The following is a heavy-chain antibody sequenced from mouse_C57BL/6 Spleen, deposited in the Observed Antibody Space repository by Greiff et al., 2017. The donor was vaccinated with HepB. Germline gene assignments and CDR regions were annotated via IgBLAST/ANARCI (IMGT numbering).Heavy chain of an antibody. CDR2: ISNGGGST. Sequence: EVQGVESGGGLVQPGGSLKLSCAASGFTFSDYYMYWVRQTPEKRLEWVAYISNGGGSTYYPDTVKGRFTISRDNAKNTLYLQMSRLKSEDTAMYYCARHEWFAYWGQGTLVTVSA. CDR1: GFTFSDYY. CDR3: ARHEWFAY. V-gene: IGHV5-12*01. J-gene: IGHJ3*01.